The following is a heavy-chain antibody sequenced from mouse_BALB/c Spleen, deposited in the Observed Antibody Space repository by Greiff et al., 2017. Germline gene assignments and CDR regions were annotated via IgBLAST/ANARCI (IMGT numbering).Heavy chain of an antibody. Sequence: EVKLVESGGGLVKPGGSLKLSCAASGFTFSSYAMSWVRQTPEKRLEWVASISSGGSTYYPDSVKGRFTISRDNARNILYLQMSSLRSEDTAMYYCARGRWYYYDGSSYVFDYWGQGTTLTVSS. CDR1: GFTFSSYA. D-gene: IGHD1-1*01. V-gene: IGHV5-6-5*01. CDR2: ISSGGST. CDR3: ARGRWYYYDGSSYVFDY. J-gene: IGHJ2*01.